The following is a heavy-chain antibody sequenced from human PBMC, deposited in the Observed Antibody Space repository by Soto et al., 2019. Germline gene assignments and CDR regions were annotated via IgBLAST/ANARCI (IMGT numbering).Heavy chain of an antibody. CDR3: ARGSDFWSGYYSLG. D-gene: IGHD3-3*01. J-gene: IGHJ4*02. CDR2: ISYDGSNK. V-gene: IGHV3-30-3*01. CDR1: GFTFSSYA. Sequence: QVQLVESGGGVVQPGRSLRLSCAASGFTFSSYAMHWVRQAPGKGLEWVAVISYDGSNKYYADSVKGRFTISRDNSKNTLYLQMNSLRAEDTAVYYCARGSDFWSGYYSLGWGQGTLVTVSS.